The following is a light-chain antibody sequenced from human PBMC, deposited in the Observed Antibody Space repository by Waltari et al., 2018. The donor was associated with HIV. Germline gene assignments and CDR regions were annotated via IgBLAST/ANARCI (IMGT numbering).Light chain of an antibody. CDR1: NIGGKL. CDR2: DDS. Sequence: SYALTQPPSVSVAPGKTARITCGGDNIGGKLVHWYQREPGQAPVLVICDDSDRPSGIPERFSGSNSGNTATLTISRVEGGDEADYYCQVWVDSRDVAVIFGGGTKLTVL. J-gene: IGLJ2*01. CDR3: QVWVDSRDVAVI. V-gene: IGLV3-21*04.